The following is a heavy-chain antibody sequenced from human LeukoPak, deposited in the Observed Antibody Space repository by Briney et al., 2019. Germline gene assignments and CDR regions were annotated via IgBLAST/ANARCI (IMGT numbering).Heavy chain of an antibody. CDR3: ARRRGSGYPLLFRFPLDV. CDR1: GGSFSGYY. J-gene: IGHJ6*04. CDR2: INHSGST. D-gene: IGHD3-22*01. V-gene: IGHV4-34*01. Sequence: PSETLSLTCAVYGGSFSGYYWSWIRQPPGKGLEWIGEINHSGSTNYNPSLKSRVTISVDTSKNQFSLKLSSVTAADTAVYYCARRRGSGYPLLFRFPLDVWGKGTTVTISS.